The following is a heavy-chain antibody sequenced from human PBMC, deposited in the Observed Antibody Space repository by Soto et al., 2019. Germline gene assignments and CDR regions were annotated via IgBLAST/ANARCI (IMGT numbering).Heavy chain of an antibody. CDR2: LYSSGGA. D-gene: IGHD3-22*01. V-gene: IGHV4-61*08. CDR3: ARSLPDYYDNTGHFYFDQ. J-gene: IGHJ4*02. Sequence: PSETLFLTCTVSGGSISSGDYYWSWIRQPPGKGLEWIGYLYSSGGATYNPSLQSRITMSVDAPKNQFSLKMSSVTAADTAVYYCARSLPDYYDNTGHFYFDQWGQGTLVTVSS. CDR1: GGSISSGDYY.